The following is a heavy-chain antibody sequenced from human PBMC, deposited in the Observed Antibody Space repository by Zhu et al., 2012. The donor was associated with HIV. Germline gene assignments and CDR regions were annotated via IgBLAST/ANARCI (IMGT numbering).Heavy chain of an antibody. D-gene: IGHD3-22*01. CDR3: ASSFAALYYDSSGGDFQH. CDR1: GGSISSGDYY. J-gene: IGHJ1*01. V-gene: IGHV4-30-4*08. Sequence: QVQLQESGPGLVKPSQTLSLTCTVSGGSISSGDYYWSWIRQPPGKGLEWIGYIYYSGSTYYNPSLKSRVTISVDTSKNQFSLKLSSVTAADTAVYYCASSFAALYYDSSGGDFQHRGQGTLVTVSS. CDR2: IYYSGST.